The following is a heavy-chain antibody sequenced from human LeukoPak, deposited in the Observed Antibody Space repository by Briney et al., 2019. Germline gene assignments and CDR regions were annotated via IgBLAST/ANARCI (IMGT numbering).Heavy chain of an antibody. CDR1: GGSISSYY. CDR2: IYYSGST. J-gene: IGHJ6*03. V-gene: IGHV4-59*01. D-gene: IGHD3-16*01. Sequence: PSETLSLTCTVSGGSISSYYWSWIRQPPGKGLEWIGYIYYSGSTNYNPPLKSRVTISVDTSKNQFSLKLSSVTAADTAVYYCARDKGPEGGLDRYYMDVWGKGTTVTVSS. CDR3: ARDKGPEGGLDRYYMDV.